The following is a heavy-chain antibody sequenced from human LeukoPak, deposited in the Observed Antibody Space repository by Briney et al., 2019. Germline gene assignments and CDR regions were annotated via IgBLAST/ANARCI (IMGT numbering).Heavy chain of an antibody. V-gene: IGHV3-53*01. D-gene: IGHD5-12*01. CDR2: IYSGGST. J-gene: IGHJ6*03. Sequence: GGSLRLSCAASGFTVSSNYMSWVRQAPGKGLEWVSVIYSGGSTYYADSVKGRFTISRDSSKNTLYLQMNSLRAEDTAVYYCARGGYSGYETYYYYYMDVWGKGTTVTVSS. CDR1: GFTVSSNY. CDR3: ARGGYSGYETYYYYYMDV.